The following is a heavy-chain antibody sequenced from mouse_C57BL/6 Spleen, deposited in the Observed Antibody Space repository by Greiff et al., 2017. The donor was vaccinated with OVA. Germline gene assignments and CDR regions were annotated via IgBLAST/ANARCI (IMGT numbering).Heavy chain of an antibody. CDR3: ARYYGSSYAYAMDY. J-gene: IGHJ4*01. CDR2: IDTSDSYT. CDR1: GYTFTSYW. D-gene: IGHD1-1*01. V-gene: IGHV1-50*01. Sequence: QVQLQQPGAELVKPGASVKLSCKASGYTFTSYWMQWVKQRPGQGLEWIGEIDTSDSYTNYNQKFKGKATLTVDTSSSTAYMQLSSLTSEDSAVYYCARYYGSSYAYAMDYWGQGTSVTVSS.